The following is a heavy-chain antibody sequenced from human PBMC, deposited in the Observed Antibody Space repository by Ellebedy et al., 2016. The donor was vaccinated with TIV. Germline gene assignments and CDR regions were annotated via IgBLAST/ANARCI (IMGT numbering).Heavy chain of an antibody. CDR2: IIPIFGTA. V-gene: IGHV1-69*13. Sequence: AASVKVSCKASGGTFSSYAISWVRQAPGQGLEWMGGIIPIFGTANYAQKFQGRVTITADESTSTAYMELSSLRSEDTAVYYCAREDRVVRGPSFDYWGQGTLVTVSS. CDR3: AREDRVVRGPSFDY. J-gene: IGHJ4*02. CDR1: GGTFSSYA. D-gene: IGHD3-10*01.